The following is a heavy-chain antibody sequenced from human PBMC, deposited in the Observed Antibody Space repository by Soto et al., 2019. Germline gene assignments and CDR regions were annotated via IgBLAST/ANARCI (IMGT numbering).Heavy chain of an antibody. CDR2: IYYSGST. D-gene: IGHD4-17*01. CDR3: ARRYGEAFHF. CDR1: GGSISSYY. Sequence: SSEELSLTCTVSGGSISSYYWSWIRQPPGKGLEWIGYIYYSGSTNYNPSLKSRVTISVDTSKNQFSLKLSSVTAADTAVYYCARRYGEAFHFWGQGTLVTVS. J-gene: IGHJ4*02. V-gene: IGHV4-59*01.